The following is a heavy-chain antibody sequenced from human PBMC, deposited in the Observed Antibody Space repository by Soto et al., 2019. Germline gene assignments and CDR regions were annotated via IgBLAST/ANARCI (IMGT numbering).Heavy chain of an antibody. CDR1: GFTFSSYA. CDR3: ARVSNYVWGSYRPDGL. J-gene: IGHJ4*02. Sequence: QVQLVESGGGVVQPGRSLRLSCAASGFTFSSYAMHWVRQAPGKGLEWVAVISYDGSNKYYADSVKGRFTISRDNSKNTLYLQMNSLRAEDTAVYYCARVSNYVWGSYRPDGLWGQGTLVTVSS. V-gene: IGHV3-30-3*01. D-gene: IGHD3-16*02. CDR2: ISYDGSNK.